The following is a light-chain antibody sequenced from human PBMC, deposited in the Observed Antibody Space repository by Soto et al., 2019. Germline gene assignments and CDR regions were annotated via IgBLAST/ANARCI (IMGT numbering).Light chain of an antibody. J-gene: IGLJ1*01. Sequence: QSIVTQPASVSVSTAQSITIACTGTNTDVGGYNYVSWYQQHPMKAPKLIIYEVTKRPSGVSARFSGSKSANTASLTISGLQAEDEADYYCNSSTSTNTYVFGTGTKVTVL. CDR3: NSSTSTNTYV. CDR2: EVT. V-gene: IGLV2-14*01. CDR1: NTDVGGYNY.